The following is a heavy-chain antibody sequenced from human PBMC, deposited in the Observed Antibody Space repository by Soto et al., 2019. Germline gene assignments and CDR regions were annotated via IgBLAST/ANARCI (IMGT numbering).Heavy chain of an antibody. CDR3: ARDRSGDRYFDY. Sequence: SETLSLTCTVSGGSISSGGYYWSWIRQHPGKGLEWIGYISYSGSTYYNPSLKSRLSMSVDTSKNQFSLNLSPVTAADTAVYYCARDRSGDRYFDYWGQGALVTVSS. CDR1: GGSISSGGYY. V-gene: IGHV4-31*03. D-gene: IGHD5-12*01. CDR2: ISYSGST. J-gene: IGHJ4*02.